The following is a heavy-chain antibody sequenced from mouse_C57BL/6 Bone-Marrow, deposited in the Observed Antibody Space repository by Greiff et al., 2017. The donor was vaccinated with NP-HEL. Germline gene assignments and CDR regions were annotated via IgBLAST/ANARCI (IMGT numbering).Heavy chain of an antibody. CDR2: IYPGDGDT. V-gene: IGHV1-82*01. D-gene: IGHD2-3*01. J-gene: IGHJ2*01. CDR1: GYAFSSSW. CDR3: AKNKDGLYFDY. Sequence: QVQLQQSGPELVKPGASVKISCKASGYAFSSSWMNWVKQRPGKGLEWIGRIYPGDGDTNYNGKFKGKATLTADKSSSTAYMQLSSLTSEDSAVYFCAKNKDGLYFDYWGQGTTLTVSS.